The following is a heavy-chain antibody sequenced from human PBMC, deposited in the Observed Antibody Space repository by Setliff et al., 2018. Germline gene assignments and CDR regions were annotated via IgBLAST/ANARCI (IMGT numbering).Heavy chain of an antibody. D-gene: IGHD1-26*01. CDR2: MNPNSGNT. J-gene: IGHJ6*03. CDR1: GYTFTSYD. Sequence: ASVKVSCKASGYTFTSYDINWVRQATGQGLGWMGWMNPNSGNTGYAQKFQGRVTITRNTSISTAYMELSSLRSEDTAVYYCARVKVIVGATPRTYYMDVWGKGTTVTVS. CDR3: ARVKVIVGATPRTYYMDV. V-gene: IGHV1-8*03.